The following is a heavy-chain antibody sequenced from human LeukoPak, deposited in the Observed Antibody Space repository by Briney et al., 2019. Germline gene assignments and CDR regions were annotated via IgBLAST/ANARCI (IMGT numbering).Heavy chain of an antibody. V-gene: IGHV3-30-3*01. J-gene: IGHJ6*02. CDR1: GFTFSSYA. CDR2: ISYDGSNK. D-gene: IGHD4-23*01. CDR3: ARKLPGVDPYGMDV. Sequence: GGSLRLSCAASGFTFSSYAMHWVRQALGKGLEWVAVISYDGSNKYYADSVKGRFTISRDNSKNTLYLQMNSLRAEDTAVYYCARKLPGVDPYGMDVWGQGTMVTVSS.